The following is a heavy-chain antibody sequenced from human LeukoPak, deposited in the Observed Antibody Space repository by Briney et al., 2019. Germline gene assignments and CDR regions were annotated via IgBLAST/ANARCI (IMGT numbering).Heavy chain of an antibody. J-gene: IGHJ3*02. D-gene: IGHD2-15*01. CDR2: IKQDGSEK. Sequence: GGSLRLSCAASGFTFSSYWMSWVRQAPGKGLEWVANIKQDGSEKYRVEYVKGRFTISRDNAKSSLYLQMNSLRAEDTAVYYCAREGYCSGGSCKGVYALDIWGQGTMVTVSS. CDR1: GFTFSSYW. V-gene: IGHV3-7*01. CDR3: AREGYCSGGSCKGVYALDI.